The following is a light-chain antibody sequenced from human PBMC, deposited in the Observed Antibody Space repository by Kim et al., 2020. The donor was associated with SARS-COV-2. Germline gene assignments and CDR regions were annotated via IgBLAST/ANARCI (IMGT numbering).Light chain of an antibody. J-gene: IGLJ2*01. CDR1: KLGEKY. CDR3: QAWDIGTVV. V-gene: IGLV3-1*01. Sequence: SYELTQPPSVSVSPGQTVTLTCSGDKLGEKYSCWYQQRSGQSPILLIYQDFKRPSGIPERFSGSNFGNTATLTISGTQTVDEADYYCQAWDIGTVVFGGGTKLTVL. CDR2: QDF.